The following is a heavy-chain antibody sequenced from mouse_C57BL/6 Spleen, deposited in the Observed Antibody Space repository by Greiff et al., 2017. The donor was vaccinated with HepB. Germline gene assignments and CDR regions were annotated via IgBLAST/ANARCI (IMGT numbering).Heavy chain of an antibody. CDR1: GYTFTSYG. CDR2: IYPRSGNT. V-gene: IGHV1-81*01. CDR3: ARYGWSYYAMDY. D-gene: IGHD2-3*01. Sequence: VQLQQSGAELARPGASVKLSCKASGYTFTSYGISWVKQRTGQGLEWIGEIYPRSGNTYYNEKFKGKATLTADKSSSTAYMALRSLTSEDSAVYFCARYGWSYYAMDYWGQGTSVTVSS. J-gene: IGHJ4*01.